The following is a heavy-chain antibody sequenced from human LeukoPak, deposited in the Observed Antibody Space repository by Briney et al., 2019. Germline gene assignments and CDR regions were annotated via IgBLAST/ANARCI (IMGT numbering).Heavy chain of an antibody. J-gene: IGHJ6*03. CDR3: ARGPYSSSMFYYYYYMDV. V-gene: IGHV1-8*01. Sequence: ASVKVSCKASGFTFTSYDINWVRQATGQGLEWMGWMNPNSGNTGYAQKFQGRVTMTRNTSISTAYMELSSLRSEDTAVYYCARGPYSSSMFYYYYYMDVWGKGTTVTVSS. CDR2: MNPNSGNT. CDR1: GFTFTSYD. D-gene: IGHD6-6*01.